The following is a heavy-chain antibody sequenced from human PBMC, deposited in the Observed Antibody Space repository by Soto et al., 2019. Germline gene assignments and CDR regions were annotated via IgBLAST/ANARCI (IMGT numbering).Heavy chain of an antibody. CDR1: GFTFSGSV. Sequence: EVPLVQSGGGLVQPGGSVTLSCAASGFTFSGSVIHWVRQASGRGLEWVGRIRARVNNFATAYAASVKGRFTMSRDDSKGTAYLQRSSLKIEVSGVYYCVPERAGTWRLDLWGQGTRVSVSS. CDR2: IRARVNNFAT. CDR3: VPERAGTWRLDL. V-gene: IGHV3-73*01. D-gene: IGHD2-2*01. J-gene: IGHJ5*02.